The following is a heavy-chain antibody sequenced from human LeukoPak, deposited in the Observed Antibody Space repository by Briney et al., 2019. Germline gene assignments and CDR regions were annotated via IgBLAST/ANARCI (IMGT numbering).Heavy chain of an antibody. CDR1: GGSFSGYY. J-gene: IGHJ5*02. Sequence: PSETLSLTCAVYGGSFSGYYWSWIRQPPGKGLEWNGEINHSGSTNYNPSLKSRVTISVDTSKNQFSLKLSSVTAADTAVYYCARWHIVVVTGKFDPWGQGTLVTVSS. CDR3: ARWHIVVVTGKFDP. CDR2: INHSGST. D-gene: IGHD2-21*02. V-gene: IGHV4-34*01.